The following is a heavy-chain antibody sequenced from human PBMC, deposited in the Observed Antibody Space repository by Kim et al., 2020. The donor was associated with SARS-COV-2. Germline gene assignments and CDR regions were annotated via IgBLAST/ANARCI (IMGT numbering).Heavy chain of an antibody. V-gene: IGHV1-8*01. Sequence: ASVKVSCKASGYTFTSYDINWVRQATGQGLEWMGWMNPNSGNTGYAQKFQGRVTMTRNTSISTAYMELSSLRSEDTAVYYCARKPLSLDYNWFDPWGQGTLVTVSS. J-gene: IGHJ5*02. CDR2: MNPNSGNT. CDR1: GYTFTSYD. CDR3: ARKPLSLDYNWFDP.